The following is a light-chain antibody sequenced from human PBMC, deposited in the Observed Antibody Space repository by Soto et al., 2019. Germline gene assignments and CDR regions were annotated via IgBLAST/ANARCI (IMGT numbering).Light chain of an antibody. CDR1: QSISSNY. V-gene: IGKV3-20*01. J-gene: IGKJ5*01. Sequence: EVVLTRCPATLYESRGENATRSCWGSQSISSNYLAWYQQKPGQAPRLFIYGASSSATGIPDRFIGSVSGTHFTLTISRLEPEDFALYFCQQYGSGPRMSFGQGTRLEIK. CDR2: GAS. CDR3: QQYGSGPRMS.